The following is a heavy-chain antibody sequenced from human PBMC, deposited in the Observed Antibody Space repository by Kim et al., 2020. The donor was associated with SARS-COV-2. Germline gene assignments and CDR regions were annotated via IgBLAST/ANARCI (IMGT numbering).Heavy chain of an antibody. V-gene: IGHV4-4*02. Sequence: SETLSLTCAVSGGSISSSNWWSWVRQPPGKGLEWIGEIYHSGSTNYNPSLKSRVTISVDKSKNQFSLKLSSVTAADTAVYYCARGAAAEIPYYFDYWGQGTLVTVSS. CDR3: ARGAAAEIPYYFDY. CDR2: IYHSGST. J-gene: IGHJ4*02. D-gene: IGHD2-21*01. CDR1: GGSISSSNW.